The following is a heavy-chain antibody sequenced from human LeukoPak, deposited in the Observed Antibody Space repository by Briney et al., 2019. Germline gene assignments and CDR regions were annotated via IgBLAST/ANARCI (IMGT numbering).Heavy chain of an antibody. D-gene: IGHD3-10*01. V-gene: IGHV3-66*01. J-gene: IGHJ4*02. CDR1: GFTVSSNY. Sequence: GGSLRLSCAASGFTVSSNYMSWVRQAPGKGLEWVSVIYSGGSTYYADSVKGRFTISSDNSKNTLYLQMSSLRAEDTAVYYCARDSRGGSGSYYNRGGFDYWGQGTLVTVSS. CDR3: ARDSRGGSGSYYNRGGFDY. CDR2: IYSGGST.